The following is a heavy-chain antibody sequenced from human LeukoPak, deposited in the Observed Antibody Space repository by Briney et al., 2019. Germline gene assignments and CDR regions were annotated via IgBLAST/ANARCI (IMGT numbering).Heavy chain of an antibody. CDR1: GFTFSRYG. CDR3: ARDPAPPVKFGEVIIIAAFDI. J-gene: IGHJ3*02. CDR2: IQTDGSAK. D-gene: IGHD3-16*01. Sequence: PGGSLRLSCVSSGFTFSRYGIHWVRQDPGKGLEWVSFIQTDGSAKYYSDSVKGRFTISRDNARNSLYLQMNSLRAEDTAVYYCARDPAPPVKFGEVIIIAAFDIWGQGTMVTVSS. V-gene: IGHV3-30*02.